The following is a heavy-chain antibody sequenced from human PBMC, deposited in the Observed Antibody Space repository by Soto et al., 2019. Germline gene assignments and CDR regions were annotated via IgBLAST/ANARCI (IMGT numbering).Heavy chain of an antibody. J-gene: IGHJ4*02. V-gene: IGHV1-2*04. Sequence: GSVKVSCKASGYTFTGYYMHWVRQAPGQGLEWMGWINPNSGGTNYAQKFQGWVTMTRDTSISTAYMELSRLRSDDTAVYYCARVRNSGYDIYFDYWGQGTLVTVSS. CDR3: ARVRNSGYDIYFDY. D-gene: IGHD5-12*01. CDR1: GYTFTGYY. CDR2: INPNSGGT.